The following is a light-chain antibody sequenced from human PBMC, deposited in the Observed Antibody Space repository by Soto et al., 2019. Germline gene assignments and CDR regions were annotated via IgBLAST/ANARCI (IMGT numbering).Light chain of an antibody. CDR3: SSYTSSTTVV. V-gene: IGLV2-14*01. J-gene: IGLJ2*01. CDR2: DVS. CDR1: SSDVGGYNY. Sequence: QSVLTQPASVSGSPGQSITISCIGTSSDVGGYNYVSWYQQHPGKAPKLMIYDVSNRPSGVSNRFSGSKSGNTASLTISGLQAEDEADFYWSSYTSSTTVVFGGGTKLTVL.